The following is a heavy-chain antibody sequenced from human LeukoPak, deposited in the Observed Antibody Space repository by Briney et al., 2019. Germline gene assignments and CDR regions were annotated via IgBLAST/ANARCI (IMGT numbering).Heavy chain of an antibody. J-gene: IGHJ4*02. CDR3: AKGAADYYDSSGYYGIDY. V-gene: IGHV3-23*01. Sequence: LTGGSLRLSCAASGFTFSSYAMSWVRQAPGKGLEWVSAISGSGGSTYYADSVKGRFTISRDNSKNTLYLQMNSLRAKDTAVYYCAKGAADYYDSSGYYGIDYWGQGTLVTVSS. D-gene: IGHD3-22*01. CDR1: GFTFSSYA. CDR2: ISGSGGST.